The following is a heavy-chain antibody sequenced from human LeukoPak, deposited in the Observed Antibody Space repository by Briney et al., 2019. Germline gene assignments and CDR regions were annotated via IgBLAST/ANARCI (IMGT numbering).Heavy chain of an antibody. CDR1: GGSISSSSYY. D-gene: IGHD1-26*01. J-gene: IGHJ5*02. CDR2: IYYSGST. Sequence: SETLSLTCTVSGGSISSSSYYWGWIRQPPGKGLEWTGSIYYSGSTYYNPSLKSRVTISVDTSKNQFSLKLSSVTAADTAVYYCARASGSYGSEWFDPWGQGTLVTVSS. CDR3: ARASGSYGSEWFDP. V-gene: IGHV4-39*01.